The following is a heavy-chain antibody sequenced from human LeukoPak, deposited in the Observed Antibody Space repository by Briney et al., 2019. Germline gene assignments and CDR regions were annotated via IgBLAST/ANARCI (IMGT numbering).Heavy chain of an antibody. J-gene: IGHJ4*02. D-gene: IGHD4-17*01. CDR3: VKVYPTVTTSSVLGS. Sequence: GGSLRLSCAASGFIFSNYAIHRVRQAPGKGLEWVAAVSYDGNLQHYADAVKGRFTVSRDNSKNTVFLQINSLRTDDSAVYWCVKVYPTVTTSSVLGSWGQGTLVTVSS. V-gene: IGHV3-30*18. CDR2: VSYDGNLQ. CDR1: GFIFSNYA.